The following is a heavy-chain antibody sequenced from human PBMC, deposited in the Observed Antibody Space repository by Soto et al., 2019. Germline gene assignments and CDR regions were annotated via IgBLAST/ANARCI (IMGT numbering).Heavy chain of an antibody. D-gene: IGHD1-26*01. CDR1: GFTFSSYG. Sequence: GGSLRLSCAASGFTFSSYGRHWVRQAPGKGLEWVAVIWYDGSNKYYADSVKGRFTISRDNSKNTLYLQMNSLRAEDTAVYYCAREGGVGAYDAFDIWGQGTMVTV. CDR3: AREGGVGAYDAFDI. CDR2: IWYDGSNK. V-gene: IGHV3-33*08. J-gene: IGHJ3*02.